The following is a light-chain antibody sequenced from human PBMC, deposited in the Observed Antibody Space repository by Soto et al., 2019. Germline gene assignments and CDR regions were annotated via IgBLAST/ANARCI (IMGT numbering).Light chain of an antibody. Sequence: EIVMTQSPATLSVSPGERVTLSCRASESISTNLAWYQQKPGQAPRLLIYGASSRATGIPPRFSGSGPGTEFTLTISSLQSEDFAIYYCQQYKNWPPTWTFGQGTKVDIK. J-gene: IGKJ1*01. CDR3: QQYKNWPPTWT. CDR1: ESISTN. V-gene: IGKV3D-15*01. CDR2: GAS.